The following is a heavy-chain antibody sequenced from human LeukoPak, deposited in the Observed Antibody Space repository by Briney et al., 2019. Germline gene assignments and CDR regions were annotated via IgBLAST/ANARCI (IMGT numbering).Heavy chain of an antibody. CDR1: GFTFNSYG. V-gene: IGHV3-30*02. CDR3: ARGYYYTDV. J-gene: IGHJ6*03. CDR2: IRFDGSNN. Sequence: GGSPRLSCAASGFTFNSYGIHWVRQAPGKGLEWVAFIRFDGSNNYYADSVKGRFTISRDNSKNTLYLQMNSLRAEDTALYHCARGYYYTDVWGKGTTVTISS.